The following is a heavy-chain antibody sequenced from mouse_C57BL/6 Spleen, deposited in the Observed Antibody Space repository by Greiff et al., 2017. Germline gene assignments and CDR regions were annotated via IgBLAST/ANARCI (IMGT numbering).Heavy chain of an antibody. CDR2: IDTANGNT. D-gene: IGHD1-1*01. CDR3: TKTFITTVVAPYYFDY. CDR1: GFNIKNTY. J-gene: IGHJ2*01. V-gene: IGHV14-3*01. Sequence: VQLKESVAELVRPGASVKLSCTASGFNIKNTYMHWVKQRPEQGLEWIGRIDTANGNTKYAPKFQGKATITADTSSNTAYLQLSSLTSDDTAIYYCTKTFITTVVAPYYFDYWGQGTTLTVSS.